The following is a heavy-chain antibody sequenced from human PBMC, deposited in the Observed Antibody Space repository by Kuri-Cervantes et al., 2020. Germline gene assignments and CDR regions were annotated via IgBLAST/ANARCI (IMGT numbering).Heavy chain of an antibody. CDR2: INSDGSST. CDR1: GFTFSDYY. CDR3: ARVRGGSYDY. J-gene: IGHJ4*02. Sequence: GESLKISCAASGFTFSDYYMSWIRQAPGKGLVWVSRINSDGSSTSYADSVKGRFTISRDNSKNTLYLQMNSLRAEDTAVYYCARVRGGSYDYWGQGTLVTVSS. V-gene: IGHV3-74*01. D-gene: IGHD1-26*01.